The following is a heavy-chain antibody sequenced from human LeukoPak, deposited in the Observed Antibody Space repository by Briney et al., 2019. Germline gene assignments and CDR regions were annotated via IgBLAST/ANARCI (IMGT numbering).Heavy chain of an antibody. CDR1: GGSIRSYY. J-gene: IGHJ4*02. CDR2: ISYSGYT. D-gene: IGHD4-23*01. Sequence: SETLSLTCTVSGGSIRSYYWNWIRQAPGKGLEWVGFISYSGYTSYSPSLKSRVAISVDTAKSQFSLRLNSMTAADTAIYYCARGRNDNGGMFFDSWAQGNLVAVSS. V-gene: IGHV4-59*01. CDR3: ARGRNDNGGMFFDS.